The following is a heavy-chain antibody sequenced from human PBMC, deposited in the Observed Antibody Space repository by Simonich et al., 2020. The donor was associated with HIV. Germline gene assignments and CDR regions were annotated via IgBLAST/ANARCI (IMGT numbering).Heavy chain of an antibody. CDR1: GGSFSGYY. Sequence: QVQLQQWGAGLLKPSETLSLTCAVYGGSFSGYYWSWIRQPPGKGLEGIGEINPSGHTDYNPSLKSRVTMSVDTSKNQFSLTLSSVTAADTAVYYCARLTAGGLGEYFQHWGQGTLVTVSS. J-gene: IGHJ1*01. CDR2: INPSGHT. D-gene: IGHD6-13*01. CDR3: ARLTAGGLGEYFQH. V-gene: IGHV4-34*01.